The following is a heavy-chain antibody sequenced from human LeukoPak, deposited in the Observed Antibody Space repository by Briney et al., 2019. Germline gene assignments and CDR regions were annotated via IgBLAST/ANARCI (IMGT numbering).Heavy chain of an antibody. CDR2: INQDGSEK. V-gene: IGHV3-7*01. CDR3: ARDQGLDY. J-gene: IGHJ4*02. Sequence: GGSLRLSCAASGFTFSSYEMNWVRQAPGKGLEWVANINQDGSEKYYVDSVKGRFTISRDNAKNSLYLQMNSLRAEDTAVYYCARDQGLDYWGQGTLVTVSS. CDR1: GFTFSSYE.